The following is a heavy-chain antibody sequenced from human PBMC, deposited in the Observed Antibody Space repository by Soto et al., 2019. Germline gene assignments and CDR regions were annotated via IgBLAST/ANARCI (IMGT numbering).Heavy chain of an antibody. J-gene: IGHJ5*02. V-gene: IGHV3-21*01. CDR2: ISSISSSI. D-gene: IGHD3-10*01. Sequence: GGSLRLSCAASGFTFSSYSMNWVRQAPGKGLERVSSISSISSSIFYANSVKGRFTIPRENAKISLYLKMNRLRAEDTAVFYCARDPSSWFGEPGNWFDPWGQGTLVTVSS. CDR3: ARDPSSWFGEPGNWFDP. CDR1: GFTFSSYS.